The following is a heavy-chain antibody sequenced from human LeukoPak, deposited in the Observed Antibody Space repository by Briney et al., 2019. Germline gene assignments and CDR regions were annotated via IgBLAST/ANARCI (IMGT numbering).Heavy chain of an antibody. J-gene: IGHJ4*02. CDR3: ARSSVLWFGTYRGSFDY. CDR2: INPNSGGT. D-gene: IGHD3-10*01. V-gene: IGHV1-2*06. Sequence: ASVKVSCKASGYTFTRYYMHWVRQAPGQGLEWMGRINPNSGGTNYAQKFQGRVTMTRDTSISTAYMELSRMRSDDTAVYYCARSSVLWFGTYRGSFDYWGQGTLVTVSS. CDR1: GYTFTRYY.